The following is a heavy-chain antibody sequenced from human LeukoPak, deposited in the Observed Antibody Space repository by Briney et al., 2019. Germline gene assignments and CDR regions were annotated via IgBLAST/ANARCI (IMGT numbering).Heavy chain of an antibody. J-gene: IGHJ4*02. CDR1: GFTFTDYY. CDR3: ARDRRVRGVNYFDY. Sequence: ASMKVSCKSSGFTFTDYYIHWVRQAPGQGLEWMGWISAYNGNTNYAQKLQGRVTMTTDTSTSTAYMELRSLRSDDTAVYYCARDRRVRGVNYFDYWGQGTLVTVSS. D-gene: IGHD3-10*01. V-gene: IGHV1-18*04. CDR2: ISAYNGNT.